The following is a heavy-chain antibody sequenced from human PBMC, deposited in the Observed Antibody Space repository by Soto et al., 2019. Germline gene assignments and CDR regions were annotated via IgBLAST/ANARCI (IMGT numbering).Heavy chain of an antibody. V-gene: IGHV3-15*01. J-gene: IGHJ5*02. D-gene: IGHD3-3*01. Sequence: EVQLVESGGGLVKPGGSLRLSCAASGFTFSNVWMSWVRQAPGKGLEWVGRVKSKTDGGTADYTAPVKGRFIISRDYSKNTQYLQMNSLKTEDTAVYYCTTDSPFYDFWSAFSFASWGQGTLVTVSS. CDR3: TTDSPFYDFWSAFSFAS. CDR2: VKSKTDGGTA. CDR1: GFTFSNVW.